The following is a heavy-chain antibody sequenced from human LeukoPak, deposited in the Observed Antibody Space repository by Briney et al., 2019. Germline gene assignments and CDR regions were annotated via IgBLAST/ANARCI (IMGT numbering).Heavy chain of an antibody. CDR1: GGSISSYY. CDR2: IYYSGST. CDR3: ARHRSSGWYSRRNYYYYMDV. Sequence: PSETLSLTCTVSGGSISSYYWSWIRQPPGKGLEWIGYIYYSGSTNYNPSLESRVTISVDTSKNQFSQKLSSVTAADTAVYYCARHRSSGWYSRRNYYYYMDVWGKGTTVTVSS. V-gene: IGHV4-59*08. J-gene: IGHJ6*03. D-gene: IGHD6-19*01.